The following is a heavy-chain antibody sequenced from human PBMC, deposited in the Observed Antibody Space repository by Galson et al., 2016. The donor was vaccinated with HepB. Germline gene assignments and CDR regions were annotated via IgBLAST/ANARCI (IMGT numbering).Heavy chain of an antibody. CDR3: ARGDLRFFDCYFDL. Sequence: ETLSLTCTVSGGSVNSVSYYWSWIRQPPGKGLEWIGYIYYSGSTNYNPSLKGRVTISADTSKNQFSLKMSSVTAADTAVYYCARGDLRFFDCYFDLWGRGTLVTVSS. J-gene: IGHJ2*01. CDR2: IYYSGST. V-gene: IGHV4-61*01. D-gene: IGHD3-3*01. CDR1: GGSVNSVSYY.